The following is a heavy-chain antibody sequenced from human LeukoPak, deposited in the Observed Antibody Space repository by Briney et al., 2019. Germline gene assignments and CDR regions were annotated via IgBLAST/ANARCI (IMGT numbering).Heavy chain of an antibody. J-gene: IGHJ4*02. Sequence: PSETLSLTCAVYGGSFSGYYWSWIRQPPGKGLEWIGEINHSGSTNYNPSLKSRVTISVDTSKNQFSLKLSSVTAADTAVYYCARGRVYYPTFDYWGQGTLVTVSS. V-gene: IGHV4-34*01. CDR3: ARGRVYYPTFDY. CDR2: INHSGST. D-gene: IGHD1-26*01. CDR1: GGSFSGYY.